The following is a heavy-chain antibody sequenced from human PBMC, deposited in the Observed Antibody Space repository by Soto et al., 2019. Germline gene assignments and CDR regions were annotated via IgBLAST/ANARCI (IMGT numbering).Heavy chain of an antibody. V-gene: IGHV4-34*01. Sequence: PSETLSLTCAVYGESFSGYYWSWIRQPPGKGLEWIGEIHDRGSTNYNPPLKSRLIISVDTSRNQFSLKLSSVTAADSAVYYWARGVGRWSRWYSDYWG. J-gene: IGHJ4*01. CDR3: ARGVGRWSRWYSDY. CDR1: GESFSGYY. CDR2: IHDRGST. D-gene: IGHD6-13*01.